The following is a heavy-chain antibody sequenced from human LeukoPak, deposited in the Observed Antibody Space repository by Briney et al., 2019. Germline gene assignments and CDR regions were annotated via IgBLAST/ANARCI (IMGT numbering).Heavy chain of an antibody. D-gene: IGHD1-1*01. Sequence: ASVKVSCKASGYTFIAYYMHWVRQAPGQGLEWMGWINPNSGGTNYAQKFQGRVTMTRDTSISTAYMDLSRLRSDDTAVYYCARSVRRSQLVMKNFDYWGQGTLVTVSS. V-gene: IGHV1-2*02. CDR2: INPNSGGT. CDR3: ARSVRRSQLVMKNFDY. CDR1: GYTFIAYY. J-gene: IGHJ4*02.